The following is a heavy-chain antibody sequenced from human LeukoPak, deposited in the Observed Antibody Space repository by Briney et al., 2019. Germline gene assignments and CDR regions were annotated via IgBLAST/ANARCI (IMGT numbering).Heavy chain of an antibody. V-gene: IGHV4-59*08. J-gene: IGHJ4*02. CDR3: ARHYYGSSGYPTPLYYFDY. Sequence: PSETLSLTCTVSGGSISSYYWSWLRQPPGKGLEWVGYIYYSGSTNYNPSLKSRVTISVDTSKNQFSLKLSSVTAADTAVFYCARHYYGSSGYPTPLYYFDYWGQGTLVTVSS. CDR2: IYYSGST. D-gene: IGHD3-22*01. CDR1: GGSISSYY.